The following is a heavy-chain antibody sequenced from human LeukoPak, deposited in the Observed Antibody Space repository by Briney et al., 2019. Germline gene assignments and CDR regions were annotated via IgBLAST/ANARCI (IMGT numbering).Heavy chain of an antibody. D-gene: IGHD6-19*01. CDR2: IYSGGST. CDR1: GFTFSNYN. J-gene: IGHJ4*02. CDR3: AREYSSGWLDY. V-gene: IGHV3-66*01. Sequence: GGSLRLSCVASGFTFSNYNMNWVRQAPGKGLEWVSVIYSGGSTYYADSVKGRFTISRDNSKNTLYLQMNSLRAEDTAVYYCAREYSSGWLDYWGQGTLVTVSS.